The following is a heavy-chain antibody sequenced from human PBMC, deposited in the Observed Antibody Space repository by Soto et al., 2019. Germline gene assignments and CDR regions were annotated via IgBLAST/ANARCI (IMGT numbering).Heavy chain of an antibody. Sequence: PGGSLRLSCAASGFTFSSYEMNWVRQAPGKGLEWVSYISSSGSTIYYADSVEGRFTISRDNAKNSLYLQMNSLRAEDTAVYYCARVLGGEWTDYYYYYYGMDVWGQGTTVTVSS. V-gene: IGHV3-48*03. J-gene: IGHJ6*02. D-gene: IGHD3-16*01. CDR3: ARVLGGEWTDYYYYYYGMDV. CDR2: ISSSGSTI. CDR1: GFTFSSYE.